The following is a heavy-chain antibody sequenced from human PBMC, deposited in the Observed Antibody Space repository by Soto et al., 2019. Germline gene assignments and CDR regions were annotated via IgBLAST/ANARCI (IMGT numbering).Heavy chain of an antibody. D-gene: IGHD2-21*02. V-gene: IGHV3-23*01. Sequence: EVRLLESGGALVQPGGSLRLPCAVSGLTFSNYAMTWVRQAPGKGLEWISSIPGGGESTYYADSVKGRFTISRDSSKNTSFLQMGTLSAEDTAVYYCVILLVTAKDLDYWGPGALVTVSS. CDR3: VILLVTAKDLDY. CDR1: GLTFSNYA. CDR2: IPGGGEST. J-gene: IGHJ4*01.